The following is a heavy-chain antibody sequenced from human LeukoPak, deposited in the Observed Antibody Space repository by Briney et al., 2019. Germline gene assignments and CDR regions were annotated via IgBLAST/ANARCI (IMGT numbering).Heavy chain of an antibody. D-gene: IGHD3-9*01. CDR3: AKVRYFDWLSPFNWFDP. CDR1: GFAFSSYA. J-gene: IGHJ5*02. CDR2: ISGSGGST. Sequence: TGGSLRLSCAASGFAFSSYAMSWVRQAPGKGLEWVSGISGSGGSTDYADSVKGRFTISRDNSKNTLYLRMNSLRAEDTAVYYCAKVRYFDWLSPFNWFDPWGQGTLVTVSS. V-gene: IGHV3-23*01.